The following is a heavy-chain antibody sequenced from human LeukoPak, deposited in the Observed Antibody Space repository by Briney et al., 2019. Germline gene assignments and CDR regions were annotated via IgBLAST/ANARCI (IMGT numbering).Heavy chain of an antibody. CDR3: ARDPVGGSSGWPRFDY. Sequence: GASVKVSCKASGYTFTSYYMHWVRQAPGQGLEWMGIINPSGGSTSYAQKFQGRVTMTRDTSTSTVYMELSSLRSEDTAVYYCARDPVGGSSGWPRFDYWGQGTLVTVSS. V-gene: IGHV1-46*01. D-gene: IGHD6-19*01. CDR2: INPSGGST. J-gene: IGHJ4*02. CDR1: GYTFTSYY.